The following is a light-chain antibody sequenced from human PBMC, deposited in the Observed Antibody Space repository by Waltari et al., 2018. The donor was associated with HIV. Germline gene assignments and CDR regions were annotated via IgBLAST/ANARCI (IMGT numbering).Light chain of an antibody. V-gene: IGKV1-39*01. CDR3: QQTHSAPWT. Sequence: DIQMTQFPSSLSASVGDRVTVRCRANQTISKFLNWYQHKAGEAPTRLVSGASNLHGGVPSRFGGGGSGTDFTLTITTLQPEDCAVYYCQQTHSAPWTFGQGT. CDR1: QTISKF. CDR2: GAS. J-gene: IGKJ1*01.